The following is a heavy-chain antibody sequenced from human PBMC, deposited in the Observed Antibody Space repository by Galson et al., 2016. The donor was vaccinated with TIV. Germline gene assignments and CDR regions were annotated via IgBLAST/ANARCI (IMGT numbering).Heavy chain of an antibody. V-gene: IGHV3-30*18. Sequence: SLRLSCAASGFTLSSYNMHWVRQAPGKGLEWVAVIAYDGSYKHYAGSVKGRFTVSRDNSKNTLYLQMNSLRAEDTAIYYCAKGERQYRGYDWGFDYWGQGALVTVSS. CDR1: GFTLSSYN. CDR2: IAYDGSYK. CDR3: AKGERQYRGYDWGFDY. D-gene: IGHD5-12*01. J-gene: IGHJ4*02.